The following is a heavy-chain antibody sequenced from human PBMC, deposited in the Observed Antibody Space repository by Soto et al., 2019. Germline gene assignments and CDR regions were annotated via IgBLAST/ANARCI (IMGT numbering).Heavy chain of an antibody. V-gene: IGHV3-48*03. Sequence: GGSLRLSCAASGFTFSSYEMNWVRQAPGKGLEWVSYISDSGRTIYYADSVKGRFTVSRDNAQNSLFLQMNSLRAEDTAVYYCARDPTNPLWFGEGYRWYYFDYWGQGTLVTVSS. CDR2: ISDSGRTI. D-gene: IGHD3-10*01. J-gene: IGHJ4*02. CDR3: ARDPTNPLWFGEGYRWYYFDY. CDR1: GFTFSSYE.